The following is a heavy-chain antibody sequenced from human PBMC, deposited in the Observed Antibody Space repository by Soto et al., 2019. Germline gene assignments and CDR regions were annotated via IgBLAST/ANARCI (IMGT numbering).Heavy chain of an antibody. CDR2: ISAYTGNT. Sequence: QVQLVQSGAEVKKPGASVKVSCKASGYTFTSYGTSWMRQAPGQGLEWMGWISAYTGNTNYAQKLQGRVTITTDTSTGTAYMELRSLRSDDTAGYYCARGLAAGNCDYWGQGALVTVSS. CDR1: GYTFTSYG. J-gene: IGHJ4*02. V-gene: IGHV1-18*01. D-gene: IGHD6-13*01. CDR3: ARGLAAGNCDY.